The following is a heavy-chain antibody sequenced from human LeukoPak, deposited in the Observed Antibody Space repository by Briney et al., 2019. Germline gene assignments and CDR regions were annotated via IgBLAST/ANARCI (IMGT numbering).Heavy chain of an antibody. CDR3: TREGVYSPDPSSYHRYAFDI. V-gene: IGHV1-69*04. CDR2: IIPILGVS. J-gene: IGHJ3*02. D-gene: IGHD3-16*02. Sequence: ASVKVSCKASGGSFSSSVITWVRQAPGQGLEWMGRIIPILGVSNFAQKFQGRVTITADKSTNTAHMEMSSLASEDTAVYYCTREGVYSPDPSSYHRYAFDIWGQGTVVTVPS. CDR1: GGSFSSSV.